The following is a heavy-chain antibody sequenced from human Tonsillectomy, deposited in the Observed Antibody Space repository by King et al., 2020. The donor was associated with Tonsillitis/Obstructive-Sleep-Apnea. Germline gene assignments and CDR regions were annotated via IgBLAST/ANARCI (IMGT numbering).Heavy chain of an antibody. Sequence: SGPVLLPPSPTLSLSFSCSGVSVASVGYYCTLPRYGPVKVHPVIVPIYHSGIHHSSPSPDSRGRLSRDTSKNLFSLTLSSITAADAAVYYCARVIASRPVIYYMDVWGKGTTVTVSS. CDR1: GVSVASVGYY. CDR2: IYHSGIH. J-gene: IGHJ6*03. CDR3: ARVIASRPVIYYMDV. D-gene: IGHD6-6*01. V-gene: IGHV4-31*03.